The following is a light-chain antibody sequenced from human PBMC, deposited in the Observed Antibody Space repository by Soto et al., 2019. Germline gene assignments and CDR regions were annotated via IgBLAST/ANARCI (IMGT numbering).Light chain of an antibody. V-gene: IGKV1-39*01. CDR1: QSISNH. CDR3: QQSYSSPPT. J-gene: IGKJ1*01. CDR2: AAS. Sequence: SVEDRVIITCRASQSISNHLNWYQQKPGKAPKLLIFAASSLQSGVPSRFSGSRSGPDFTLTISSLQPEDFATYYCQQSYSSPPTFGQGTKVDIK.